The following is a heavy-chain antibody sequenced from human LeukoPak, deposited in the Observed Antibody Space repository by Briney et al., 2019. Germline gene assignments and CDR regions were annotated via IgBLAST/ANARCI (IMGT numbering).Heavy chain of an antibody. J-gene: IGHJ4*02. CDR3: AIERSFCEGDCSDH. D-gene: IGHD2-21*01. V-gene: IGHV3-48*03. CDR1: GYTFSDYE. Sequence: GGSLRLSCAGSGYTFSDYEMNWVRQAPGRGLEWVAYIWSSGTVTHYADSVKDRFTISRDNVKNSLYLQMNTLRVEDTAVYYCAIERSFCEGDCSDHWGQETLVAVST. CDR2: IWSSGTVT.